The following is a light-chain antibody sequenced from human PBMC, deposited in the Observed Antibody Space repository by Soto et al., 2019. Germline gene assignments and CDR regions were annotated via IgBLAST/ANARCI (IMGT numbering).Light chain of an antibody. J-gene: IGKJ1*01. V-gene: IGKV3-11*01. CDR3: QQSGSPSGWT. Sequence: EIVLTQSPATLSLSPGERATLSCMASQSVSSYLAWYQQKPGQAPRLLIYDASNRATGIPARFSGSGSGTDFTLTISRLEPEDFAVYYCQQSGSPSGWTFGRGTKVDIK. CDR2: DAS. CDR1: QSVSSY.